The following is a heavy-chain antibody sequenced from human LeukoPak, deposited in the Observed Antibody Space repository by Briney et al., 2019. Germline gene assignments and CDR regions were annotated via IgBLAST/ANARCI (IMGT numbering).Heavy chain of an antibody. CDR1: GFTFSSYS. D-gene: IGHD3-10*01. J-gene: IGHJ4*02. V-gene: IGHV3-21*01. CDR3: ARGRGIRGVNYFDY. CDR2: ISSSSSYI. Sequence: GGSLRLSCAASGFTFSSYSMNWVRQAPGKGLEWVSSISSSSSYIYYADSVKGRFTISRDNAKNSLYLQMNSLRAEDTAVYYCARGRGIRGVNYFDYWGQGTLVTVSS.